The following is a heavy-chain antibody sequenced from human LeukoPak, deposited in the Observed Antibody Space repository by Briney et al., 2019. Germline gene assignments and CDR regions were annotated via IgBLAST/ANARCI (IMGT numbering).Heavy chain of an antibody. J-gene: IGHJ4*02. CDR2: IRSKAYGGTT. D-gene: IGHD6-13*01. V-gene: IGHV3-49*04. CDR1: GFTFGDYT. CDR3: TRGPGAAWDY. Sequence: PGRSLRLSCTASGFTFGDYTMSWVRQAPGKGLEWVGFIRSKAYGGTTEYAASVKGRFTISRDDSKTIAYLQMNSLKTEDTAVYYCTRGPGAAWDYWGQGTLVTVSS.